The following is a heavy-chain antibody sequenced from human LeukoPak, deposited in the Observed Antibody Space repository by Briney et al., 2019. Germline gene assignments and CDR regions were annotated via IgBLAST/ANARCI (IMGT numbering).Heavy chain of an antibody. V-gene: IGHV3-23*01. CDR1: GFTFNSYA. CDR2: I. D-gene: IGHD5-18*01. CDR3: AKTYRDYFDY. Sequence: GGSLRLSCAASGFTFNSYAMNWVRQAPGKGLEWISAIYVDSVKGRFTISRDNAKNTVSLQLNSLRAEDTAIYYCAKTYRDYFDYWGRGTLVSVSS. J-gene: IGHJ4*02.